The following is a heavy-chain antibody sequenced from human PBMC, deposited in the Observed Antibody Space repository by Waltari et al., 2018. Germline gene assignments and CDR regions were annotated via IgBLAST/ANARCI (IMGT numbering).Heavy chain of an antibody. D-gene: IGHD6-19*01. CDR2: FDPEDGET. CDR1: GYTLTELS. Sequence: QVQLVQSGAEVKKPGASVKVSCKVSGYTLTELSMHWVRRSPGHGLEWMGGFDPEDGETIYAQKFQGRVTMTEDTSTDTAYMELSSLRSEDTAVYYCAAGPGIAVAGTDSNYYYYGMDVWGQGTTVTVSS. J-gene: IGHJ6*02. V-gene: IGHV1-24*01. CDR3: AAGPGIAVAGTDSNYYYYGMDV.